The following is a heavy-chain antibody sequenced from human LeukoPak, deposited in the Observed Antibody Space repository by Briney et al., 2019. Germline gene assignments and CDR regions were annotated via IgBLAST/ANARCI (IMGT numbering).Heavy chain of an antibody. J-gene: IGHJ4*02. CDR2: IIPLFGTA. Sequence: SVKVSCKASGGTFSSYAISWVRQAPGQGPEWMGEIIPLFGTANYAQKFQGRVTITADESTSTAYTELSSLRSEDTAVYYCARASTQYSGTYQGGIDYWGQGTLVTVSS. V-gene: IGHV1-69*13. CDR3: ARASTQYSGTYQGGIDY. D-gene: IGHD1-26*01. CDR1: GGTFSSYA.